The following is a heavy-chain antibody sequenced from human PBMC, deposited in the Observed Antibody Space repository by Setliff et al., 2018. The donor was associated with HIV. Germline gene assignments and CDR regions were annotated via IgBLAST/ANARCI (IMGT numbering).Heavy chain of an antibody. D-gene: IGHD6-13*01. J-gene: IGHJ6*03. CDR3: ARATTGYSSIWYRNGLTYYDYMDV. V-gene: IGHV4-59*11. Sequence: SETLSLTCTVSGGSISSHYWNWIQQPPGKGLEWIGSISFSGTYLNPSLKSRVTISVETSKNQFSLKLSSVTAADTAIFYCARATTGYSSIWYRNGLTYYDYMDVWGRGTKVTVSS. CDR2: ISFSGT. CDR1: GGSISSHY.